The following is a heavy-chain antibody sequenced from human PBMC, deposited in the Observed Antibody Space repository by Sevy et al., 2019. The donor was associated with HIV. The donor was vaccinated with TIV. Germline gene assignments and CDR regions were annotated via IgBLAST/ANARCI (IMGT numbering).Heavy chain of an antibody. D-gene: IGHD3-10*01. Sequence: GGSLRLSCAASGFIFSNYPMSWVRQAPGKGLEWVGFIRSKAYGGTTEYAASVKGRFTISRDDSKSIAYLQMNSLKTEDTAVYYCTRDPDYYGSGSYYPLDYWGQGTLVTVSS. CDR2: IRSKAYGGTT. CDR1: GFIFSNYP. V-gene: IGHV3-49*04. CDR3: TRDPDYYGSGSYYPLDY. J-gene: IGHJ4*02.